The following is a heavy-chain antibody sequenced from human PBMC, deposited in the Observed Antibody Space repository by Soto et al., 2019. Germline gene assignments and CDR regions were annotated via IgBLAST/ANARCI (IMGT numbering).Heavy chain of an antibody. J-gene: IGHJ3*02. CDR1: GGSFSGYY. D-gene: IGHD3-3*01. Sequence: QVRLQQWGAGLLKPSETLSLTCAVYGGSFSGYYWSWIRQPPGKGLEWIGEINHSGSTNYNPSLKSRVTISVDTSKNQFSLKLSSVTDADTAVYYCARLALRFHGAFDIWGQGTMVTVSS. CDR3: ARLALRFHGAFDI. CDR2: INHSGST. V-gene: IGHV4-34*01.